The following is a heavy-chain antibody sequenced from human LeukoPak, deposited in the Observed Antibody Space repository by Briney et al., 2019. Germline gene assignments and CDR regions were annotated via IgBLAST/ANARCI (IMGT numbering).Heavy chain of an antibody. Sequence: PGGSLRLSCAASGFSFSNHYMRWIRQAPGKGLEWVANINEDGSNKWHLGSVKGRFTVSRDNARNALYLQMNSLRGEDTAVYYCTRVIVAVPGYFDYFDFWGQGALVTVSS. CDR3: TRVIVAVPGYFDYFDF. CDR2: INEDGSNK. J-gene: IGHJ4*02. D-gene: IGHD6-19*01. V-gene: IGHV3-7*01. CDR1: GFSFSNHY.